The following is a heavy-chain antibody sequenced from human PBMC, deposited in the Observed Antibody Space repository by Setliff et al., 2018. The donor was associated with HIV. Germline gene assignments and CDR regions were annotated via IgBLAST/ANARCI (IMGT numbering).Heavy chain of an antibody. Sequence: PGGSLRLSCAASGFTFSRYWMSWVRQAPGKGLEWVANIKQDGSEKYYVDSVKGRFTIPRDNAKNSLYLQMNSLRAEDTAVYYCARDSAAWVTELGILGYWGQGTLVTVSS. CDR1: GFTFSRYW. V-gene: IGHV3-7*01. D-gene: IGHD3-3*01. CDR3: ARDSAAWVTELGILGY. CDR2: IKQDGSEK. J-gene: IGHJ4*02.